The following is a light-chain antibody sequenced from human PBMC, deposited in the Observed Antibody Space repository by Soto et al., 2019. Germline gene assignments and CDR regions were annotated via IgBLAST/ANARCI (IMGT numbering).Light chain of an antibody. CDR2: LGS. J-gene: IGKJ3*01. CDR3: MQGLQTPPI. CDR1: QSLLHSNGYNY. Sequence: EMVMTQSPLSLPVTPGEPASISCRSSQSLLHSNGYNYLDWYLQKPGQSPQVLIYLGSNRASGVPELFSGSGSGTDCTLKISRVEAEDVGIYYCMQGLQTPPIFGPGTKVDIK. V-gene: IGKV2-28*01.